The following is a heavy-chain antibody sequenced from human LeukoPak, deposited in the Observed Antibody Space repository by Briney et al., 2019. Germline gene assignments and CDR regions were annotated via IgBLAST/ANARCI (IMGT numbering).Heavy chain of an antibody. CDR3: ARVPFTMIVVRGSAFDI. V-gene: IGHV4-59*06. J-gene: IGHJ3*02. CDR2: IYYSGST. CDR1: GGSISSYY. D-gene: IGHD3-22*01. Sequence: SETLSLTCTVSGGSISSYYWSWIRQHPGKGLEWIGYIYYSGSTYYNPSLKSRVTISVDTSKNQFSLKLSSVTAADTAVYYCARVPFTMIVVRGSAFDIWGQGTMVTVSS.